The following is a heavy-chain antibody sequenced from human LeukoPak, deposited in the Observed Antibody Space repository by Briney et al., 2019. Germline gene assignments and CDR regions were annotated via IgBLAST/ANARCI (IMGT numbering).Heavy chain of an antibody. CDR1: GFTFSSYA. D-gene: IGHD2-15*01. CDR3: AKSWWGYCSGGSCYFDY. Sequence: GGSLRLSCAASGFTFSSYAMSWVRQAPGKGLGWVSAISGSGGSTYYADSVKGRFTISRDNSKNTLYLQMNSLRAEDTAVYYCAKSWWGYCSGGSCYFDYWGQATLVTVSS. J-gene: IGHJ4*02. V-gene: IGHV3-23*01. CDR2: ISGSGGST.